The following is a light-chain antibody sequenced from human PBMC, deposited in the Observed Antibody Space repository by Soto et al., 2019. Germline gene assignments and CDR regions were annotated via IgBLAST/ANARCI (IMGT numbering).Light chain of an antibody. V-gene: IGLV2-23*01. CDR1: SSDVGKYKF. J-gene: IGLJ3*02. Sequence: QSVLTQPASASGSPGQSISVSCTGTSSDVGKYKFVSWYQQHPGKAPKLLIYEGTKRPSGVSNRFSGSKSGNTASLTISGLQAEDEADYYCCSHAGGGTLVFGGGTKLTVL. CDR2: EGT. CDR3: CSHAGGGTLV.